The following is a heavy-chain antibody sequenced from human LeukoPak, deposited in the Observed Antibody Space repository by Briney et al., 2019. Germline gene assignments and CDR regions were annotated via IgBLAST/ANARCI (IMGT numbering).Heavy chain of an antibody. Sequence: GGSLRLSCAGSGFTFGGYGMHWSRQTPGKGLEWVAVIAYDGSRAFYADSMKGRFTISRDNSKNTMSVQMDDLRAEDTAVYYCTRYNNDHFDYWGQGTLVTVSS. D-gene: IGHD1-14*01. CDR3: TRYNNDHFDY. CDR1: GFTFGGYG. J-gene: IGHJ4*02. CDR2: IAYDGSRA. V-gene: IGHV3-33*01.